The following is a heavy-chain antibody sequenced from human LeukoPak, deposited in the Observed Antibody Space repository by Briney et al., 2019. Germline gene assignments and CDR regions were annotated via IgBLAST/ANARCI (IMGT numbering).Heavy chain of an antibody. Sequence: SETLSLTCTVSGGSVSSGSYYWSWIRQPPGKGLEWIGEINHSGSTNYNPSLKSRVAISVDTSKNQFSLKLSSVTAADTAVYYCTKGRPVAAAGAFDYWGQGTLVTVSS. J-gene: IGHJ4*02. CDR2: INHSGST. CDR1: GGSVSSGSYY. CDR3: TKGRPVAAAGAFDY. D-gene: IGHD6-19*01. V-gene: IGHV4-61*01.